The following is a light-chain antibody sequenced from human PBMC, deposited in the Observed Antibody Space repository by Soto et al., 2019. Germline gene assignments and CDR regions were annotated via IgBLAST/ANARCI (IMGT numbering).Light chain of an antibody. CDR1: RSDVGGYNY. CDR3: SSYTSSSTYVV. V-gene: IGLV2-14*01. Sequence: QSALTQPASVSGSPGQSITISCTGTRSDVGGYNYVSWYQQHPGKAPQLMIYDVSNRPSGVSNRFSGSKSGNTASLTISGLQAEDEADYYCSSYTSSSTYVVFGGGTKLTVL. J-gene: IGLJ2*01. CDR2: DVS.